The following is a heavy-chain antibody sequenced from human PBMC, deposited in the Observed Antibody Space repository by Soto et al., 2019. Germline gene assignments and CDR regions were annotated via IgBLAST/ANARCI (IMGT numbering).Heavy chain of an antibody. V-gene: IGHV4-34*01. J-gene: IGHJ6*02. CDR1: GGSFSGYY. D-gene: IGHD6-6*01. CDR3: VSYSSSFLRYYYGMDV. CDR2: INHSGST. Sequence: QVQLQQWGAGLLKPSETLSLTCAVYGGSFSGYYWSWIRQPPGKGLEWIGEINHSGSTNYNPSLKSRVTISVDTSKNQFSLKLSSVTAADTAVYYCVSYSSSFLRYYYGMDVWGQGTTVTVSS.